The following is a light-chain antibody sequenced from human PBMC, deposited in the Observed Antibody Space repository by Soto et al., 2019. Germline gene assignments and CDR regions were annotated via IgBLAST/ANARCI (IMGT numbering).Light chain of an antibody. Sequence: DIQMTQSPFALSASVGDRVTITCRASQSISDSLAWYQQTPGKPPKELIYKASILQDEVPSRFRGSGSGTEFTLTISDLQPEDSATYYCQQYKSYVWTFGRGTRV. CDR1: QSISDS. CDR3: QQYKSYVWT. V-gene: IGKV1-5*03. J-gene: IGKJ1*01. CDR2: KAS.